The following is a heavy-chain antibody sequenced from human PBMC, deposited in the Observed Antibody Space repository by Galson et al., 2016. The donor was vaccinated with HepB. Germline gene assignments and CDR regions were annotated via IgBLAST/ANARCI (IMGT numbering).Heavy chain of an antibody. V-gene: IGHV1-2*02. D-gene: IGHD3-9*01. CDR3: TRGGSYYDVLTGYFDY. Sequence: SVKVSCKASGYSFTGYYVHWVRQAPGQGLEWMGWTNPNSGGAAYAEKFQGRITMTRDTSISTAYMELSSLRSDDTAVYYCTRGGSYYDVLTGYFDYWGQGTLVSVSS. CDR1: GYSFTGYY. J-gene: IGHJ4*02. CDR2: TNPNSGGA.